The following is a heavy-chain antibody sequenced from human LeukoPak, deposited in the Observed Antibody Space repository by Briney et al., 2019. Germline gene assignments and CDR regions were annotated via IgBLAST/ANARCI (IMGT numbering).Heavy chain of an antibody. J-gene: IGHJ4*02. Sequence: SETLSLTCTVSGGSISSYYWSWIRQPPGKGLEWIGYIYTSGSTNYNPSLKSRVTISVDTSKNQFSLKLSSVTAADTAVYYCRVVVVPPEYYFDYWGQGTPVTVSS. CDR2: IYTSGST. CDR3: RVVVVPPEYYFDY. V-gene: IGHV4-4*09. D-gene: IGHD2-2*01. CDR1: GGSISSYY.